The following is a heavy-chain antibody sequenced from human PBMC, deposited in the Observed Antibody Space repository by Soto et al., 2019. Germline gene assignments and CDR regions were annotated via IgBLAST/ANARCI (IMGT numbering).Heavy chain of an antibody. J-gene: IGHJ4*02. V-gene: IGHV1-18*01. CDR3: ARDSVPSTTGRLGY. CDR1: GYTFTSYG. CDR2: ISAYNGNT. Sequence: ASVKVSCKASGYTFTSYGISWVRQAPGQGLEWMGWISAYNGNTNYAQKLQGRVTMTTDTSTSTAHMELRSLRSDDTAVYYCARDSVPSTTGRLGYWGQGTLVTVSS. D-gene: IGHD4-17*01.